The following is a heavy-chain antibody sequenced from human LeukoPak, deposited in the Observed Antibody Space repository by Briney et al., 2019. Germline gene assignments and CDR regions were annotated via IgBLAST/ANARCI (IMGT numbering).Heavy chain of an antibody. J-gene: IGHJ6*03. CDR3: ARDRTAPHYYYMDV. D-gene: IGHD5-18*01. V-gene: IGHV4-59*12. CDR1: GGSISSYY. Sequence: SETLSLTCTVSGGSISSYYWSWIRQPPGKGLEWIGYISGSTNYNPSLKSRVTISVDTSKNQFSLQLNSVTPEDTAVYYCARDRTAPHYYYMDVWGKGTTVTVSS. CDR2: ISGST.